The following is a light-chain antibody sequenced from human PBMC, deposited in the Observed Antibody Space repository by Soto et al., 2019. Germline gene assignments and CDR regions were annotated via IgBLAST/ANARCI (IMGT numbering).Light chain of an antibody. Sequence: DIQMTQSPSSLSASVGDRVTITCRARQSITNSLNWYQHKPGKAPTLVVYAASSLQSGVPSRFTGSGSGTDFTLTISSLQPEDFATYFCQQGHSLPFTFGPGTKVDIK. V-gene: IGKV1-39*01. J-gene: IGKJ3*01. CDR2: AAS. CDR3: QQGHSLPFT. CDR1: QSITNS.